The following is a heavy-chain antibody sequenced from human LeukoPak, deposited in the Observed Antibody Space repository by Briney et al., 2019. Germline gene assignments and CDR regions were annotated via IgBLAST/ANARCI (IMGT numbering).Heavy chain of an antibody. J-gene: IGHJ4*02. CDR1: GFTFSSYG. V-gene: IGHV3-30*18. Sequence: GGSLRLSCAASGFTFSSYGMHWVRQAPGKGLEWVAVISYDGSNKYYADSVKGRFTISRGNSKNTLYLQMNSLRAEDTAVYYCAKVAMTTVGYWGQGTLVTVSS. D-gene: IGHD4-17*01. CDR3: AKVAMTTVGY. CDR2: ISYDGSNK.